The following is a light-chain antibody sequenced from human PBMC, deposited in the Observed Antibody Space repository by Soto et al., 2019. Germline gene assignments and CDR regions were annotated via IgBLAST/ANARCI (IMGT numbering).Light chain of an antibody. CDR3: AAWDDSLSVNV. Sequence: QSALTQPPSASGTPGQRVTISCSGSSSNIGSNYVYWYQQLPGTAPKLLIYRNNQRPSGVPDRCSGSKSGTSASLAISGLRSEDEADYYCAAWDDSLSVNVFGSGTQLTVL. CDR1: SSNIGSNY. CDR2: RNN. J-gene: IGLJ6*01. V-gene: IGLV1-47*01.